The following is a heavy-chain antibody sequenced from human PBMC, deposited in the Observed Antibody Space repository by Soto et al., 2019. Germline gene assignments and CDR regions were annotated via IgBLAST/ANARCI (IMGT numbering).Heavy chain of an antibody. J-gene: IGHJ6*02. CDR2: ISSSSSYI. V-gene: IGHV3-21*04. CDR1: GFTFSSYS. Sequence: PGGSLRLSCAASGFTFSSYSMNWVRQAPGKGLEWVSSISSSSSYIYYADSVKGRFTISRDNTKNSLYLQMNSLRTEDTALYYCAKVVLGYCSGGSCPPGDYYYGMDVWGQGTTVTVSS. CDR3: AKVVLGYCSGGSCPPGDYYYGMDV. D-gene: IGHD2-15*01.